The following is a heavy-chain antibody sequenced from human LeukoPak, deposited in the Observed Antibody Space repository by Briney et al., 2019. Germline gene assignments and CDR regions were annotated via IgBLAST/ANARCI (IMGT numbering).Heavy chain of an antibody. CDR1: GFTFSSFE. J-gene: IGHJ2*01. CDR3: AKAPYYDISEVDWYFDL. D-gene: IGHD3-9*01. Sequence: GGSLRLSCAASGFTFSSFEMNWVRQAPGKGLEWVSYISTGGSTTYYADSVKGRFTISRDNAKNSLYLQMNSLRAEDTAVYYCAKAPYYDISEVDWYFDLWGRGTLVTVSS. CDR2: ISTGGSTT. V-gene: IGHV3-48*03.